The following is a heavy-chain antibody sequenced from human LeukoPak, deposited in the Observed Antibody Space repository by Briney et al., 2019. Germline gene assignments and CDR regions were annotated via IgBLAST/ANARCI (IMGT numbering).Heavy chain of an antibody. CDR2: IIPIFGTA. J-gene: IGHJ4*02. V-gene: IGHV1-69*13. Sequence: SVKVSCKASGYTFTSYGISWVRQAPGQGLEWMGGIIPIFGTANYAQKFQGRVTITADESTSTAYMELSSLRSEDTAVYYCASLPGYCSSTSCPFDYWGQGTLVTVSS. CDR3: ASLPGYCSSTSCPFDY. CDR1: GYTFTSYG. D-gene: IGHD2-2*01.